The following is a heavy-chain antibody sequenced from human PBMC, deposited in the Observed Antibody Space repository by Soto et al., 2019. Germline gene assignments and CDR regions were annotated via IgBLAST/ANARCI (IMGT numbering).Heavy chain of an antibody. V-gene: IGHV4-4*02. Sequence: HVQLQESGPGLVEPSGTLSLTCAVSGGSISSSHWWTWVRRPPGKGLEWIGQIYQNGGANYNPSLKSRVTMSVDRSKNQFALKLTSVTAADTAVYYCARGAVVAASIVFDWGQGTLVTVSS. J-gene: IGHJ4*02. D-gene: IGHD2-15*01. CDR1: GGSISSSHW. CDR3: ARGAVVAASIVFD. CDR2: IYQNGGA.